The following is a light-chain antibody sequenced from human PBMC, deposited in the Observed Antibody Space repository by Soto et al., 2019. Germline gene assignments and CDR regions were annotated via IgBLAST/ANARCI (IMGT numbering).Light chain of an antibody. Sequence: QSALTKPASVSGSPGQSITISCTGTSGDVGGYNYVSWYQQHPGKAPKLMIYDVSNRPSGVSNRFSGSKSGNTASLTISGLQAEDEADYYCSSYTSSSTYVFGTGTKVTVL. CDR3: SSYTSSSTYV. CDR2: DVS. V-gene: IGLV2-14*01. J-gene: IGLJ1*01. CDR1: SGDVGGYNY.